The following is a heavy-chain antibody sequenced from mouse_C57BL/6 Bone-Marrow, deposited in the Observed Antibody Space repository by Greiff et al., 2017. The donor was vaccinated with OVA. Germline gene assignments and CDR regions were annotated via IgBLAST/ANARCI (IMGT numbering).Heavy chain of an antibody. CDR1: GYSFTDYN. V-gene: IGHV1-39*01. Sequence: LVESGPELVKPGASVKISCKASGYSFTDYNMNWVKQSNGKSLEWIGVLNPNYGTPSYNQKFKGKATLTVDQSSSTAYMQLNSLTSEDSAVYYCARWSTVVAKDWYFDVWGTGTTVTVSS. CDR2: LNPNYGTP. D-gene: IGHD1-1*01. J-gene: IGHJ1*03. CDR3: ARWSTVVAKDWYFDV.